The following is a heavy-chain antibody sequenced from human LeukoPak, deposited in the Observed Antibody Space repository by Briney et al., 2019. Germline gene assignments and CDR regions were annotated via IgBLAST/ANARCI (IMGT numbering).Heavy chain of an antibody. V-gene: IGHV4-59*01. CDR1: GGSFSGYY. D-gene: IGHD1-26*01. CDR3: ARVATGATYN. J-gene: IGHJ4*02. Sequence: SETLSLTCAVYGGSFSGYYWSWIRQPPGKGLEWIGYIYYSGSTNYNPSLKSRVTISVDTSKNQFSLKLSSVIAADTAVYYCARVATGATYNWGQGTLVTVSS. CDR2: IYYSGST.